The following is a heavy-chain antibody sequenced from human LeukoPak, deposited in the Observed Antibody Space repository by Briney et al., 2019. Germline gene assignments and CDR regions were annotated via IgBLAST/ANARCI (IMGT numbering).Heavy chain of an antibody. CDR2: ITGSGAIT. V-gene: IGHV3-23*01. J-gene: IGHJ4*02. Sequence: GASLRLSCAASGFTFSNYAMSWVRQAPGKGLEWVSAITGSGAITYYADSLKGRFTISRDNSKNTLYLQMNSLRAEDTAVYYCAKDLEEYCSGGSCYAHDYWGQGTLVTVSS. CDR1: GFTFSNYA. D-gene: IGHD2-15*01. CDR3: AKDLEEYCSGGSCYAHDY.